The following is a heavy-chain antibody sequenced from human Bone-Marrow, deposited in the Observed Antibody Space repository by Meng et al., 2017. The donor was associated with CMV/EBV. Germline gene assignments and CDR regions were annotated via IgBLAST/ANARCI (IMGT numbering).Heavy chain of an antibody. V-gene: IGHV1-18*01. CDR1: GYTFTSYG. Sequence: ASVKVSCKASGYTFTSYGISWVRQAPGQGLEWVGWISGYNGNTNYAQKLQGRVTMTTDTSTSTAYMELRSLRSDDTAVYYCARDLLIVVVPAAIRYYYYGMDVWGQGTTVTVSS. J-gene: IGHJ6*02. CDR3: ARDLLIVVVPAAIRYYYYGMDV. D-gene: IGHD2-2*01. CDR2: ISGYNGNT.